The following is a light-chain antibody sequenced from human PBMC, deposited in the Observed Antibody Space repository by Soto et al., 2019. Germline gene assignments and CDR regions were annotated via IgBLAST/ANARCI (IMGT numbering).Light chain of an antibody. CDR2: EVS. CDR3: SLYAGTHSVV. V-gene: IGLV2-8*01. CDR1: SSDIGAYKF. Sequence: QSVLTQPPSASGSPGQSVAISCTGTSSDIGAYKFVSWYQQHPGKAPKLIIYEVSIRPSGVPDHFSGSKSGNTASLTVSGLLAEDEADYYCSLYAGTHSVVFGGGTKVTVL. J-gene: IGLJ2*01.